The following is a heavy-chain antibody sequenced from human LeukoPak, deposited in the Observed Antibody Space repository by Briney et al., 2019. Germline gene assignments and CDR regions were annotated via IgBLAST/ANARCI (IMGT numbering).Heavy chain of an antibody. J-gene: IGHJ3*02. Sequence: ASVKVSCKTSGYTFTSYGISWVRQAPGQGLEWMGWISAYNGNTNYAQKLQGRVTMTTDTSTSTAYMELRSLRSDDTAVYYCARDDYGWVGDNVLRYFDWLSRSYAFDIWGQGTMVTVSS. D-gene: IGHD3-9*01. CDR3: ARDDYGWVGDNVLRYFDWLSRSYAFDI. CDR2: ISAYNGNT. CDR1: GYTFTSYG. V-gene: IGHV1-18*01.